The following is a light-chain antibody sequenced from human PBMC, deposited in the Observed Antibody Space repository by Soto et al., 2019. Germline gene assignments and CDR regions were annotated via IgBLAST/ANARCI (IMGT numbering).Light chain of an antibody. CDR3: QHSYSTPWT. CDR2: AAS. Sequence: IQMTQSPSSLSASVGDRVTITCRASRSISSFLNWYQQKPGKAPNLLIYAASSLQSGVPSRFSGSGSGTDFTLTISSLQPEDFATYYCQHSYSTPWTFGQGTKVEIK. J-gene: IGKJ1*01. CDR1: RSISSF. V-gene: IGKV1-39*01.